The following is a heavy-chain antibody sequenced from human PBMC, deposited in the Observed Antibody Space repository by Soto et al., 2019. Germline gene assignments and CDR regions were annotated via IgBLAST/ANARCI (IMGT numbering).Heavy chain of an antibody. CDR2: ISGSGGST. CDR1: GFTFSSYA. Sequence: GGSLRLSCAASGFTFSSYAMSWVRQAAGKGLEWVSAISGSGGSTYYADSVKGRFTISRDNSKNTLYLQMNSLRAEDMAVYYCAKDQGVATTQFDYWGQGTLVTVSS. CDR3: AKDQGVATTQFDY. D-gene: IGHD5-12*01. J-gene: IGHJ4*02. V-gene: IGHV3-23*01.